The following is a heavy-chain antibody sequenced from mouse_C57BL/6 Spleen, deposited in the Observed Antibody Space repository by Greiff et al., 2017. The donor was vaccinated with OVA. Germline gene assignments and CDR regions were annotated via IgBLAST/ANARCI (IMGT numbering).Heavy chain of an antibody. J-gene: IGHJ2*01. Sequence: QVQLQQPGAELVKPGASVKMSCKASGYTFTSYWITWVRQRPGQGLEWIGDIYPGSGSTNYNEKFKSKATLTVDTSSSTAYMQLSSLTSEDSAVYYCAREGYYGSSPFDYWGQGTTLTVSS. CDR3: AREGYYGSSPFDY. CDR2: IYPGSGST. V-gene: IGHV1-55*01. D-gene: IGHD1-1*01. CDR1: GYTFTSYW.